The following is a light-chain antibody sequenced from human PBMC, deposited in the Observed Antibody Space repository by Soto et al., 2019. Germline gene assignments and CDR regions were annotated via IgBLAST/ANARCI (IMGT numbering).Light chain of an antibody. J-gene: IGKJ5*01. CDR3: QQYHSDPIT. V-gene: IGKV3-15*01. CDR2: GAS. CDR1: QSVSSN. Sequence: EIVMTQSPATLSVSPWERANLSCRASQSVSSNLAWYQQKPGQAPRLLIYGASTRATGIPARFSGSGSGTEFTLTISSLQSEDVAVYYCQQYHSDPITFGQGTRLEI.